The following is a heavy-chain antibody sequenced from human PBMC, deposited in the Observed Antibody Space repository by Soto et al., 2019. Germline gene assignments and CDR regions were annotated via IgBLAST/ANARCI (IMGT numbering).Heavy chain of an antibody. CDR2: INPSGGST. Sequence: QVQLVQSGAEVKKPGASVKVSCKASGYTFTSYYMHWVRQAPGQGLAWMGIINPSGGSTSYAQKFQGRVTMTRDTSTSTVYMELSSLRSEDTAVYYCARVLYYYDSSGYDTNWFDPWGQGTLVTVSS. V-gene: IGHV1-46*01. J-gene: IGHJ5*02. CDR1: GYTFTSYY. CDR3: ARVLYYYDSSGYDTNWFDP. D-gene: IGHD3-22*01.